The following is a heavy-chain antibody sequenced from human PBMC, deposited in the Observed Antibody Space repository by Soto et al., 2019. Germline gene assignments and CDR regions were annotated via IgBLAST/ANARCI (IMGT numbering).Heavy chain of an antibody. CDR2: ISYDGSNK. J-gene: IGHJ6*02. Sequence: QVQLVESGGGVVQPGXXLRLSCAASGFTFSSYAMHWVRQAPGKGLEWVAVISYDGSNKYYADSVKGRFTISRDNSKNTLYLQMNSLRAEDTAVYYCARDIVATMLTLYYYYGMDVWGQGTTVTVSS. CDR1: GFTFSSYA. D-gene: IGHD5-12*01. CDR3: ARDIVATMLTLYYYYGMDV. V-gene: IGHV3-30-3*01.